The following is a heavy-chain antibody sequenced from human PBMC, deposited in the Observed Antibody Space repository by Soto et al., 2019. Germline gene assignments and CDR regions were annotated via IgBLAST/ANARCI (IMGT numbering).Heavy chain of an antibody. D-gene: IGHD6-6*01. J-gene: IGHJ6*02. CDR1: GFTFSSYS. V-gene: IGHV3-21*01. Sequence: GGSLRLSCAASGFTFSSYSMNWVRQAPGKGLEWVSSISSSSYIYYADSVKGRFTISRDNAKNSLYLQMNSLRAEDTAVYYCASPSEQIAARSNYYYYGMDVWGQGTTVTVSS. CDR3: ASPSEQIAARSNYYYYGMDV. CDR2: ISSSSYI.